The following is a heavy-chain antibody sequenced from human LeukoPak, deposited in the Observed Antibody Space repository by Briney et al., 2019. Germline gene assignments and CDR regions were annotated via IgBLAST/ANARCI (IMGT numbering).Heavy chain of an antibody. CDR2: ISYDGSNK. CDR3: AKDGGTTLLNWFDP. CDR1: GFTFSSYA. V-gene: IGHV3-30-3*01. J-gene: IGHJ5*02. Sequence: QPGRSLRLSCAASGFTFSSYAMHWVRQAPGKGLEWVAVISYDGSNKYYADSVKGRFTISRDNSKNTLYLQMNSLRAEDTAVYYCAKDGGTTLLNWFDPWGQGTLVTVSS. D-gene: IGHD1-7*01.